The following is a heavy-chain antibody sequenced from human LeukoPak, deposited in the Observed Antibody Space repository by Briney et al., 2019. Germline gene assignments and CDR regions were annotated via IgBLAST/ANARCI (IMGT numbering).Heavy chain of an antibody. CDR1: GYTFTSYA. Sequence: ASVKVSCKASGYTFTSYAMHWVRQAPGQRLEWMGWINAGNGNTKYSQKFQGRVTITRDTSASTAYMELSSLRSEDTAVYYCVRDPSGYSYGYVFDYWGQGTLVTVSS. V-gene: IGHV1-3*01. CDR2: INAGNGNT. J-gene: IGHJ4*02. CDR3: VRDPSGYSYGYVFDY. D-gene: IGHD5-18*01.